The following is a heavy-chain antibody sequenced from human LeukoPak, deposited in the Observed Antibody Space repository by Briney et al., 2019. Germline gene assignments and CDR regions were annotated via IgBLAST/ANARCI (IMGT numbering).Heavy chain of an antibody. Sequence: PGRSLRLSCPASGFSFSDYAMRWIRQAPGKGLEWVALISYDVSRIYYADAAKGRFTISRDNSKNTLYLQMNSLRIEDTAVYYCARANRQTAAVTGGHFDYWGQGTLVTVSS. CDR3: ARANRQTAAVTGGHFDY. J-gene: IGHJ4*02. V-gene: IGHV3-30-3*01. D-gene: IGHD6-13*01. CDR2: ISYDVSRI. CDR1: GFSFSDYA.